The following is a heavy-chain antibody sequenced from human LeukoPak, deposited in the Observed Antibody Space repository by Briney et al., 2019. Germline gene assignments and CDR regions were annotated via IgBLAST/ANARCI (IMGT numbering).Heavy chain of an antibody. D-gene: IGHD6-13*01. CDR2: IIPVLGIA. Sequence: ASVKVSCKASGGTFSSYAISWVRQAPGQGLEWMGRIIPVLGIANYAQKFQGRVTITADKSTSTAYMELSSLRSEDTAVYYCARESGYSSSSDYWGQGTLVTVSS. CDR3: ARESGYSSSSDY. V-gene: IGHV1-69*04. CDR1: GGTFSSYA. J-gene: IGHJ4*02.